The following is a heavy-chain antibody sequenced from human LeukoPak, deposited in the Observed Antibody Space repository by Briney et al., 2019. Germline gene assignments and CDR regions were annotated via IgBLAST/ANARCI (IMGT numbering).Heavy chain of an antibody. D-gene: IGHD6-13*01. CDR1: EYTFTGYY. V-gene: IGHV1-2*02. Sequence: GASVKVSCKASEYTFTGYYMHWVRQAPGQGLEWMGWINPNSGDTKYAQKFQGRVKMTRDMSTSTVYMELSSLRSEDTAVYYCARALAAAAGRRAGMMGDWGQGTLITVSS. J-gene: IGHJ4*02. CDR3: ARALAAAAGRRAGMMGD. CDR2: INPNSGDT.